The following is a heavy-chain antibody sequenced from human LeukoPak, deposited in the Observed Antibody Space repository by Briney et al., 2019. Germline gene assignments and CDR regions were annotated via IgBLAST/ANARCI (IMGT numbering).Heavy chain of an antibody. Sequence: GSLRLSCAASGFRFSTFVMSWVRQPPGKGLEWIGEINHSGSTNYNPSLKSRVTISVDTSKNQFSLKLSSVTAADTAVYYCASVRTIWGSYRHDYWGQGTLVTVSS. CDR2: INHSGST. V-gene: IGHV4-34*01. CDR3: ASVRTIWGSYRHDY. CDR1: GFRFSTFV. D-gene: IGHD3-16*02. J-gene: IGHJ4*02.